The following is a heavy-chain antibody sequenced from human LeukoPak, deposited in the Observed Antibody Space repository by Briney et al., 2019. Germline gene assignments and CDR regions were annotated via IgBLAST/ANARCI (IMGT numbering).Heavy chain of an antibody. J-gene: IGHJ4*02. V-gene: IGHV1-8*01. D-gene: IGHD3-10*01. CDR1: GYTFTSYD. CDR2: MNPNSGNT. CDR3: ARGSRMSGVRGVTFDY. Sequence: ASVKVSCKASGYTFTSYDINWVRQATGQGREWMGWMNPNSGNTGYAQKFQGRATMTRNTSITTAYMELSSLRSEDTAVYYCARGSRMSGVRGVTFDYWGQGSLVTVSS.